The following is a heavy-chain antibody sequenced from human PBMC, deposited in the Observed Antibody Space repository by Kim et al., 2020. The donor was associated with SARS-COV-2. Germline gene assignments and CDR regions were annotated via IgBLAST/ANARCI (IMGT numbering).Heavy chain of an antibody. CDR1: GFTFSSYW. CDR3: ARVRELWFGFDY. D-gene: IGHD3-16*02. J-gene: IGHJ4*02. Sequence: GGSLRLSCAASGFTFSSYWMHWVRQAPGKGLVWVSRINSDGSSTSYADSVKGRFTISRDNAKNTLYLQMNSLRAEDTVVYYCARVRELWFGFDYWGQGTWVTVSS. CDR2: INSDGSST. V-gene: IGHV3-74*01.